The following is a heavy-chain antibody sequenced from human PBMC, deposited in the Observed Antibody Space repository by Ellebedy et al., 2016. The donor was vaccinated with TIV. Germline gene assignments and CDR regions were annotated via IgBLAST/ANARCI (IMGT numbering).Heavy chain of an antibody. Sequence: MPSETLSLTCTVSGGSISNVGFYWSWIRQHPGKGLEWIGYIYYNGNTYYNPSLKSRITISVDTSKNQFSLKLSSVNAADTAVYYCARERPDHGDRYWYFDLWGRGTLVTVSS. CDR1: GGSISNVGFY. V-gene: IGHV4-31*03. CDR2: IYYNGNT. D-gene: IGHD4-17*01. J-gene: IGHJ2*01. CDR3: ARERPDHGDRYWYFDL.